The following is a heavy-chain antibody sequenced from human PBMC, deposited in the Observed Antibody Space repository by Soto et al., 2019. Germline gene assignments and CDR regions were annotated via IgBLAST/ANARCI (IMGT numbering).Heavy chain of an antibody. J-gene: IGHJ4*02. CDR2: IFRNGER. D-gene: IGHD2-15*01. CDR3: ARWWLGDYFDF. Sequence: GGSLRLSCEVSGFPFNDYFMTWVRQAPGKGLEWVSNIFRNGERYYADSVKGRCTISRDNSKNTLYLQMNNLRGDDTAVYYCARWWLGDYFDFWGQGTLVTVSS. V-gene: IGHV3-53*05. CDR1: GFPFNDYF.